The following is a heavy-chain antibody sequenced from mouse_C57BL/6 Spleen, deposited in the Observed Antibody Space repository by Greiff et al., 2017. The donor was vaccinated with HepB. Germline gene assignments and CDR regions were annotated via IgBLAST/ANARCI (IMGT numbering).Heavy chain of an antibody. D-gene: IGHD2-4*01. V-gene: IGHV1-81*01. CDR1: GYTFTSYG. J-gene: IGHJ3*01. CDR3: ASGGDYGWFAY. Sequence: VKLMESGAELARPGASVKLSCKASGYTFTSYGISWVKQRTGQGLEWIGEIYPRSGNTYYNEKFKGKATLTADKSSSTAYMELRSLTSEDSAVYFCASGGDYGWFAYWGQGTLVTVSA. CDR2: IYPRSGNT.